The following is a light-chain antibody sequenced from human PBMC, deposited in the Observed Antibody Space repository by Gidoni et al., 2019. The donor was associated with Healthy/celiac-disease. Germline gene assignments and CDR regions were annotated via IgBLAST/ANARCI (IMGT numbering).Light chain of an antibody. Sequence: ELVMTQSPATLSVSPGERATISCRASQSVSSNLAWYQQKPGQAPRLLIYVASTRATGIPARFSGSGSGTEFTLTISSLQSEDFAVYYCQQYNNWPALTFGGXTKVEIK. V-gene: IGKV3-15*01. J-gene: IGKJ4*01. CDR2: VAS. CDR1: QSVSSN. CDR3: QQYNNWPALT.